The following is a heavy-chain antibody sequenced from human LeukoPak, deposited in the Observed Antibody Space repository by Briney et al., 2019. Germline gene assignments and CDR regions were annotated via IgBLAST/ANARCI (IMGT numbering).Heavy chain of an antibody. Sequence: GGSLRLSCAASGFTVSCSYLTWVRQAPGKGLEWVSVIYRDGSTFYADSVKGRFTISRDNSRNTLYLQMNGLRAEDTAFYYCARDPQSSQQLVSYWGQGTLVTVSS. CDR2: IYRDGST. CDR3: ARDPQSSQQLVSY. CDR1: GFTVSCSY. V-gene: IGHV3-53*01. D-gene: IGHD6-13*01. J-gene: IGHJ4*02.